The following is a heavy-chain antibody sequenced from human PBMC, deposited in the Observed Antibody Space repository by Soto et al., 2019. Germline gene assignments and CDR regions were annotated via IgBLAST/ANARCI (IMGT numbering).Heavy chain of an antibody. V-gene: IGHV4-4*07. Sequence: SETLSLTCAVSGASIRSYHWSWIRQPAGKGLEWIGRIQHTGNTNYNPSLKSRVTMSVDTSKNQISLKMTSVTAADTAVYFCAKDVSSRRWFDPWGQGILVTVSS. D-gene: IGHD3-16*01. CDR2: IQHTGNT. CDR3: AKDVSSRRWFDP. J-gene: IGHJ5*02. CDR1: GASIRSYH.